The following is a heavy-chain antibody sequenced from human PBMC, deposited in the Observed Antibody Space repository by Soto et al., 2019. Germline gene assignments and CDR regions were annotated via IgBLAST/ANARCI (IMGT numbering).Heavy chain of an antibody. Sequence: QVQLVQSGAEVKKPGSSVKVSCKASGGTFSSYAINWVRQAPGQGPEWMGGIIPIFATADYAQKFQGRVTITADEARSTASMELSSLRSEDTAVYYCAQCLLGVNYYSGMDVWGQGTTVTVSS. V-gene: IGHV1-69*12. CDR3: AQCLLGVNYYSGMDV. J-gene: IGHJ6*01. CDR1: GGTFSSYA. CDR2: IIPIFATA. D-gene: IGHD3-16*01.